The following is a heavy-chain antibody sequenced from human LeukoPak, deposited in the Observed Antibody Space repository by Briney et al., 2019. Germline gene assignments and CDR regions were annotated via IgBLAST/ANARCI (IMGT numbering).Heavy chain of an antibody. D-gene: IGHD2-2*02. CDR3: ARQYQLLYGIDY. Sequence: SETLSLTCAVYGGSFSGCYWSWIRQPPGKGLEWIGEINHSGSTNYNPSLKSRVTISVDTSKNQFSLKLSSVTAADTAVYYCARQYQLLYGIDYWGQGTLVTVSS. CDR1: GGSFSGCY. V-gene: IGHV4-34*01. J-gene: IGHJ4*02. CDR2: INHSGST.